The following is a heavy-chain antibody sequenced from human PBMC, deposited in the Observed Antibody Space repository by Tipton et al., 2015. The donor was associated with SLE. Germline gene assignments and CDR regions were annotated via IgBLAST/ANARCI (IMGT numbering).Heavy chain of an antibody. D-gene: IGHD1-26*01. Sequence: QSGAEVKKPGASVKVSCKASGYTFTSYAMHWVRQAPGQRLEWMGWINAGNGNTKYSQKFQGRVTITRDTSASTAYMELSSLRSEDTAVYYCARDGSGSSQTGDFDYWGQGTLVTVSS. CDR2: INAGNGNT. CDR3: ARDGSGSSQTGDFDY. J-gene: IGHJ4*02. V-gene: IGHV1-3*01. CDR1: GYTFTSYA.